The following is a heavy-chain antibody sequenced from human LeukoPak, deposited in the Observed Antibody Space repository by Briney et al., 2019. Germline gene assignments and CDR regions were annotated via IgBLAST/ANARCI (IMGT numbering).Heavy chain of an antibody. D-gene: IGHD6-13*01. CDR3: ARGLAAAGADWFDP. V-gene: IGHV4-4*02. CDR2: IYHSGST. J-gene: IGHJ5*02. CDR1: GGSISSGNW. Sequence: SETLSLTCTVSGGSISSGNWWSWVRQPPGKGLEWVGEIYHSGSTTYNPSLKSRVTILVDKSKSQFSLKVSSVTAADTAVYYCARGLAAAGADWFDPWGQGTLVTVSS.